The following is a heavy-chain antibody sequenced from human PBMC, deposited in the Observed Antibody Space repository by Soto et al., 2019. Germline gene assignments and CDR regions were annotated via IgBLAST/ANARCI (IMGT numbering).Heavy chain of an antibody. CDR3: TRRTDSSSWTGFDFDY. Sequence: EVQLVESGGGLVQPGGSLKLSCAASGFTFSGSAMHWVRQASGKGPEWVGRIRSKANSYATAYAASVKGRFTISRDDSKNTAYLQMNSLKTEDTAVYYCTRRTDSSSWTGFDFDYWGQGTLVTVSS. J-gene: IGHJ4*02. CDR1: GFTFSGSA. CDR2: IRSKANSYAT. D-gene: IGHD6-13*01. V-gene: IGHV3-73*01.